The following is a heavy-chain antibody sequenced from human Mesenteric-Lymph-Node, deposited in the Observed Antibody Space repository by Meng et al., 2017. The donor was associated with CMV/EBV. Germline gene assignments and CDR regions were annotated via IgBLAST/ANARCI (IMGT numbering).Heavy chain of an antibody. Sequence: SETLSLTCTVSGDSVRSGSHYWSWDRQPPGKGLEWIGYIYYTGYTSYNPSLKSRVTISLDTSKNHFSLNLSSVTAADTAVYYCARSLVGDILTGYLYFFDYWGQGKQVTVSS. V-gene: IGHV4-61*03. CDR3: ARSLVGDILTGYLYFFDY. CDR1: GDSVRSGSHY. J-gene: IGHJ4*02. D-gene: IGHD3-9*01. CDR2: IYYTGYT.